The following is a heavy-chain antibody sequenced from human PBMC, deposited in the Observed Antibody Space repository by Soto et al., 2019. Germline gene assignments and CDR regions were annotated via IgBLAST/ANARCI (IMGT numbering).Heavy chain of an antibody. J-gene: IGHJ4*02. D-gene: IGHD1-26*01. Sequence: GASVKVSCKASGGTFSSYAISWVRQAPGQGLEWMGGIIPIFGTANYAQKFQGRVTITADESTSTAYMELSSLRSEDTAVYYCASSAPQHYSGRDFDYWGQGTLVTVSS. CDR2: IIPIFGTA. CDR3: ASSAPQHYSGRDFDY. CDR1: GGTFSSYA. V-gene: IGHV1-69*13.